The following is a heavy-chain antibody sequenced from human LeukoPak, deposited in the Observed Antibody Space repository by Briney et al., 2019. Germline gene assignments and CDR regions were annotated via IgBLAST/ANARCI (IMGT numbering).Heavy chain of an antibody. CDR2: IIPILGIA. CDR1: GGTFSSYA. J-gene: IGHJ6*02. D-gene: IGHD6-6*01. Sequence: SVKVSCKASGGTFSSYAISWVRQAPGQGLGWMGRIIPILGIANYAQKFQGRVTITADKSTSTAYMELSSLRSDDTAVYYCARKGSSSPMDVWGQGTTVTVS. CDR3: ARKGSSSPMDV. V-gene: IGHV1-69*04.